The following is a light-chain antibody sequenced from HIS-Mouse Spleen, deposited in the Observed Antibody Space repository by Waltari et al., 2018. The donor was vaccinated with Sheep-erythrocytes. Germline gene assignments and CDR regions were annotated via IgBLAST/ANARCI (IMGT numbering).Light chain of an antibody. CDR2: GER. CDR3: YSTDSSGNHSNWV. CDR1: ALPKKY. Sequence: SYELTQPPSVSVSPGQTARITCSGDALPKKYAYWYQQKSGQAPGLVIYGERKRPSGIPERFSGSSSGTMATLTISGAQVEDEADYYCYSTDSSGNHSNWVFGGGTKLTVL. J-gene: IGLJ3*02. V-gene: IGLV3-10*01.